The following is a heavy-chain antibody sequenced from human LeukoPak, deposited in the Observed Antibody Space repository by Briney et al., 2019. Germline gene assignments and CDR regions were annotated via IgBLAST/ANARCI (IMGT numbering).Heavy chain of an antibody. V-gene: IGHV1-2*02. Sequence: GASVKVSCKASGYTFTGYYMHWVRQAPGQGLEWMGWINPNSGGTNYAQKFQGRVTMTRDTSISTAYMELSRLRSDDTAVYYCARGIYDILTGYPPLYYFDYWGQGTLVTVSS. CDR2: INPNSGGT. J-gene: IGHJ4*02. D-gene: IGHD3-9*01. CDR1: GYTFTGYY. CDR3: ARGIYDILTGYPPLYYFDY.